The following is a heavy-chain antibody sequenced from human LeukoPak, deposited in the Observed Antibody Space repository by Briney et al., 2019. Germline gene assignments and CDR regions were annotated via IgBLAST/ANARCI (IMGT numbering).Heavy chain of an antibody. D-gene: IGHD3-22*01. J-gene: IGHJ4*02. CDR2: IWYDGSNK. CDR1: GFTFSNYP. CDR3: ARGLYDRSGYYVTPDY. Sequence: GRSLRLSCAASGFTFSNYPMHWVRQAPGKGLEWVAVIWYDGSNKYYADSVKGRFTISRDNSKNTLYLQMNSLRAEDTAVYYCARGLYDRSGYYVTPDYWGQGTLVTVSS. V-gene: IGHV3-33*08.